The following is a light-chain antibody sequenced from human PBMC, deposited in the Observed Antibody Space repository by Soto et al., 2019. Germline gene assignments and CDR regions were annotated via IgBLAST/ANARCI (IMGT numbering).Light chain of an antibody. J-gene: IGLJ1*01. V-gene: IGLV2-8*01. CDR2: EVN. Sequence: QSVLTPPPSASGSPGQSVAISCTGTSSDVGGYNYVSWYQQHPGKAPNLMIYEVNKRPSGVPDRFSGSKSGNTASLTVSGLQAEDEADYYCSSYAGSSNVFGTGTKATVL. CDR3: SSYAGSSNV. CDR1: SSDVGGYNY.